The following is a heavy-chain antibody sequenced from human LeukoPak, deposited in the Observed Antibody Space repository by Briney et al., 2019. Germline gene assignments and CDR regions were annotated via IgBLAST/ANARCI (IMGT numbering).Heavy chain of an antibody. V-gene: IGHV1-69*01. J-gene: IGHJ4*02. CDR1: GGTFSSYA. D-gene: IGHD2-21*01. CDR2: IIPIFGTA. CDR3: WGGGWKKPFDY. Sequence: GASVKVSCKASGGTFSSYAISWVRQAPGQGLEWMGGIIPIFGTANYAQKFQGRVTITADESTSTAYMELSSLRSEDTAVSYCWGGGWKKPFDYWGQGTLVTVSS.